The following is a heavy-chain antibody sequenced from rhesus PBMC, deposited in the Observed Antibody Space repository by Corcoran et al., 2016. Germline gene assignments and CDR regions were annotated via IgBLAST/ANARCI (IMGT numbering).Heavy chain of an antibody. D-gene: IGHD3-34*01. V-gene: IGHV4-169*02. CDR3: ARDGGYYGLDS. J-gene: IGHJ6*01. CDR1: GGSISSSY. CDR2: IYGSGSST. Sequence: QVQLQESGPGLVKPSATLSVTCAVSGGSISSSYWSWIRQAPGKGLEWIGYIYGSGSSTNYNPPLKSRVTLSVDTSKNQLSLKLSSVTTADTAVYYCARDGGYYGLDSWGQGVVVTVSS.